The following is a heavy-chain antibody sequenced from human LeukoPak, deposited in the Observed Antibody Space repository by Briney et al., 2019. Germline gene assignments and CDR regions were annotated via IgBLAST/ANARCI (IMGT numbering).Heavy chain of an antibody. CDR2: IYHTGSA. J-gene: IGHJ6*04. CDR3: ARSHYVSGSQGGMDV. D-gene: IGHD3-10*01. V-gene: IGHV4-38-2*01. Sequence: SETLSLTCGVSGFSISSGYYWGWIRQPPGKGLEWIGSIYHTGSAYYNPSLKSRVIISVDASKNQFPLKMNSVTAADTAVYYCARSHYVSGSQGGMDVWGKGTTATVSS. CDR1: GFSISSGYY.